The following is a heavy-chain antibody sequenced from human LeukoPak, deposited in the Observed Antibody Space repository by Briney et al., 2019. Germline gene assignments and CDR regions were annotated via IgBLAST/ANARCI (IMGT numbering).Heavy chain of an antibody. V-gene: IGHV4-59*12. CDR1: GGSIRGYY. D-gene: IGHD3-10*01. CDR2: IYSSGST. J-gene: IGHJ1*01. CDR3: ARLKGHYYGSGSYQKYFQH. Sequence: SETLSLTCNVSGGSIRGYYWSWIRQPPGKGLEWIGYIYSSGSTNYNPSLKSRVTMSVDTSKNQFSLKLSSVTAADTAVYYCARLKGHYYGSGSYQKYFQHWGQGTLVTVSS.